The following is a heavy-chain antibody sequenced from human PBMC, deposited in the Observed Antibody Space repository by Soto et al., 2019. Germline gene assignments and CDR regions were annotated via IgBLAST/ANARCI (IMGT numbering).Heavy chain of an antibody. CDR1: GFNVSNHY. CDR3: AGRTPMTVGDAFDV. CDR2: ISSSGRT. D-gene: IGHD3-22*01. Sequence: EVQLVESGGGLVQRGGSLRLSCAASGFNVSNHYLSWVRQAPGRGLEWVSLISSSGRTFAAESAKGRFIISRDNPKNTLYLQVISLGAEDTAVYYCAGRTPMTVGDAFDVWGQGTMGTVAS. J-gene: IGHJ3*01. V-gene: IGHV3-66*01.